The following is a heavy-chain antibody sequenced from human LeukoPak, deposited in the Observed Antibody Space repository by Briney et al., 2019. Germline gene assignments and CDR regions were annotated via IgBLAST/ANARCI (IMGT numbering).Heavy chain of an antibody. CDR3: ARVPYSSSWYRSNWFDP. CDR2: INHSGST. J-gene: IGHJ5*02. Sequence: SETLSLTCAVYGGSFSGYYWSWIRQPPGKGLEWIGEINHSGSTNYNPSLKSRVTISVDTSKNQFSLKLSSVTAADTAVYYCARVPYSSSWYRSNWFDPWGQGTLVTVSS. V-gene: IGHV4-34*01. CDR1: GGSFSGYY. D-gene: IGHD6-13*01.